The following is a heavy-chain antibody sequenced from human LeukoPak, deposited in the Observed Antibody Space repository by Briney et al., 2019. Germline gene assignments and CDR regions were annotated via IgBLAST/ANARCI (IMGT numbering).Heavy chain of an antibody. CDR2: IGGSGGST. CDR3: AKDGEQQLVLWSLSLDY. Sequence: PGGSLRLSCAASGFTFSSYAMHWVRQAPGKGLEWVSAIGGSGGSTYYADSVKGRFTISRDNSKNTLYLQMNSLRAEDTAVYYCAKDGEQQLVLWSLSLDYWAREPWSPSPQ. V-gene: IGHV3-23*01. D-gene: IGHD6-13*01. J-gene: IGHJ4*02. CDR1: GFTFSSYA.